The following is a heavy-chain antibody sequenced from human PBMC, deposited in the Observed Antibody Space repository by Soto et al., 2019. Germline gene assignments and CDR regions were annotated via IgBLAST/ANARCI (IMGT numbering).Heavy chain of an antibody. J-gene: IGHJ6*02. CDR3: ARRKASYYYYYGMDV. Sequence: LRKTLSLTCAVSGGSISSSNWWSWVRQPPGKGLEWIGEIYHSGSTNYNPSLKSRVTISVDKSKNQFSLKLSSVTAADTAVYYCARRKASYYYYYGMDVWGQGTTVTVSS. CDR1: GGSISSSNW. V-gene: IGHV4-4*03. CDR2: IYHSGST.